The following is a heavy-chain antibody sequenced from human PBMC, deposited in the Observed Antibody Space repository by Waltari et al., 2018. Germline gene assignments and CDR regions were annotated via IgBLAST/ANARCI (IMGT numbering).Heavy chain of an antibody. CDR1: GYTFTSYA. J-gene: IGHJ6*02. Sequence: QVQLVQSGAEVKKPGASVKVSCKASGYTFTSYAMHWVRQAPGQRLEWMGWINAGNGNTKYSQKFQGRVTMTRDTSTSTVYMELSSLRSEDTAVYYCARVGTQPGDYYYGMDVWGQGTTVTVSS. D-gene: IGHD7-27*01. CDR2: INAGNGNT. CDR3: ARVGTQPGDYYYGMDV. V-gene: IGHV1-3*01.